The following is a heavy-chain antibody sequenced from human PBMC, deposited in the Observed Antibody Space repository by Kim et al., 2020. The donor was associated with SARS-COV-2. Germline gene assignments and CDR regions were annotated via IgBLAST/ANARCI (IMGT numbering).Heavy chain of an antibody. D-gene: IGHD2-2*01. CDR1: GGSISSGGYY. Sequence: SETLSLTCTVSGGSISSGGYYWSWIRQHPGKGLEWIGYIYYSGSTYYNPSLKSRVTISVDTSKNQFSLKLSSVTAADTAVYYCARALGGYFRLVPAAMPVYYFDYWGQGTLVTVSS. V-gene: IGHV4-31*03. J-gene: IGHJ4*02. CDR3: ARALGGYFRLVPAAMPVYYFDY. CDR2: IYYSGST.